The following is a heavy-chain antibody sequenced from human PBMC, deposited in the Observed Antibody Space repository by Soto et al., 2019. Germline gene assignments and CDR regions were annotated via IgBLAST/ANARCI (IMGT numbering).Heavy chain of an antibody. CDR1: GYTFTSYA. Sequence: QVQLVQSGAEEKKPGASVKVSCKASGYTFTSYAMHWVRQAPGQRLEWMGWSNAGNGNTKYSQKFQDRVTITRDTSASTADMELSSWRSEDRAVYYCARSSGYYLIDDYWGQGTLVTVSS. D-gene: IGHD3-22*01. CDR3: ARSSGYYLIDDY. J-gene: IGHJ4*02. V-gene: IGHV1-3*05. CDR2: SNAGNGNT.